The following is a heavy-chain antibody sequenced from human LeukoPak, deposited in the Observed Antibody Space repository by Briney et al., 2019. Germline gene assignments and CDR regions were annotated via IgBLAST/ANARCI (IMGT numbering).Heavy chain of an antibody. Sequence: ASVKVSCKASGYTFTTYYIHWGRQAPGQGLEWMGWISAYNGNTNYAQMLQGRVTMTTDTSTSTAYMELRSLRSDDTAVYYCARDSSSWYYYYYMDVRGKGTTVTVSS. J-gene: IGHJ6*03. D-gene: IGHD6-13*01. CDR2: ISAYNGNT. CDR1: GYTFTTYY. V-gene: IGHV1-18*04. CDR3: ARDSSSWYYYYYMDV.